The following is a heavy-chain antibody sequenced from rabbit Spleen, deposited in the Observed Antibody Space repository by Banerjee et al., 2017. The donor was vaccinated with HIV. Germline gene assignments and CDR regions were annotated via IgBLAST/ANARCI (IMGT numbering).Heavy chain of an antibody. D-gene: IGHD8-1*01. J-gene: IGHJ6*01. Sequence: QEKLVESGGDLVKPGASLTLTCTASGVSFSDRDVMCWVRQAPGKGLEWIACINAATGRPVYATWAKGRFTISRTSSTTVTLQMTSLTVADTATYFCARDTGSSFSSYGMDLWGQGTLVTVS. V-gene: IGHV1S45*01. CDR2: INAATGRP. CDR1: GVSFSDRDV. CDR3: ARDTGSSFSSYGMDL.